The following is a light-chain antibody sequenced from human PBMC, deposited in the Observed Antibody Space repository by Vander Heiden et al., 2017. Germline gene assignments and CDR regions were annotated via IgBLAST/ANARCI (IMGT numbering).Light chain of an antibody. CDR1: QSVSSN. CDR3: QQDNNWPLT. CDR2: GAS. Sequence: EIVMTQSPATLSVSPGERATLSCRASQSVSSNLAWYQQKPGQAPRLLIYGASTRATGIPARFSGSASGTEFTLTISILQSEDFAVYYCQQDNNWPLTFGQGTKLEIK. V-gene: IGKV3-15*01. J-gene: IGKJ2*01.